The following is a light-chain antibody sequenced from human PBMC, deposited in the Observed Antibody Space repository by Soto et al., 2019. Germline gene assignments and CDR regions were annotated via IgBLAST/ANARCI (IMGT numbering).Light chain of an antibody. Sequence: QSLLTQPASVSGSPGQSITISCTGTSSDVGGYNYVSWYQQHPGTAPKLMIYEVSNRPSGLSNRFSGSKSGNTASLTISGLQAEDEADYYCSSYTSSSSLYVFGTGTKVTVL. V-gene: IGLV2-14*01. CDR2: EVS. J-gene: IGLJ1*01. CDR3: SSYTSSSSLYV. CDR1: SSDVGGYNY.